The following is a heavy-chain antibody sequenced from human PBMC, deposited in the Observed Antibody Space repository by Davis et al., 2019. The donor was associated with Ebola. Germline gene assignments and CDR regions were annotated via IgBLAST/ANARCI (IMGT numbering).Heavy chain of an antibody. Sequence: PSATLSLTCTVSGGSISSYYWSWLRQPAGKGLEWIGRIYTSGSTNYNPSLKSRVTMSVDTSKNQFSLKLSSVTAADTAVYYCARSAGPHVQYAFDIWGQGTMVTVSS. CDR3: ARSAGPHVQYAFDI. CDR2: IYTSGST. V-gene: IGHV4-4*07. D-gene: IGHD6-25*01. CDR1: GGSISSYY. J-gene: IGHJ3*02.